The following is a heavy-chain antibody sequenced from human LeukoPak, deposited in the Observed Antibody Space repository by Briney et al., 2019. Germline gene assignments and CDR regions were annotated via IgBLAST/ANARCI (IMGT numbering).Heavy chain of an antibody. V-gene: IGHV6-1*01. J-gene: IGHJ3*02. CDR1: GDSVSSNSAT. Sequence: SQTLSLTCAISGDSVSSNSATWNWIRQSPSRGLEWLGRTYYRSKWYNNYAVSVKSRIVINPDTSKNQFSLQLNSVTPEDTAVCYCFTSGWPADIWGQGTMVTVSS. CDR2: TYYRSKWYN. D-gene: IGHD6-19*01. CDR3: FTSGWPADI.